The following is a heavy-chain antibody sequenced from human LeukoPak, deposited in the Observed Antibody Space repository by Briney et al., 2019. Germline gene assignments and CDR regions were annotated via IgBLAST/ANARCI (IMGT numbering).Heavy chain of an antibody. D-gene: IGHD1-26*01. CDR2: IYPGDSDT. CDR1: GNSFTSYW. J-gene: IGHJ4*02. V-gene: IGHV5-51*01. Sequence: SGESLKISCKGSGNSFTSYWIAWVRQMPGKGLEWMGIIYPGDSDTRYSPSFQGQVTISADKSISTAYLQWSSLKASDTAMYYCVRQGGSYWSHFDSWGQGTLVTVSS. CDR3: VRQGGSYWSHFDS.